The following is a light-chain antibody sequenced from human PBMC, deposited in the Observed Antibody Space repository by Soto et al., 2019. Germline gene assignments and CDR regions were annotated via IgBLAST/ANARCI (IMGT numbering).Light chain of an antibody. J-gene: IGKJ2*01. Sequence: DIQMTQSPSSLSASVGDRVTITCRASQSISSNLNWYQQKPGKAPKVLIYAASSLQSGVPSRFSGSGSGTDFTLTISSLQPEDFATYYCQQSYSIPYTFGQGTKLEIK. V-gene: IGKV1-39*01. CDR3: QQSYSIPYT. CDR2: AAS. CDR1: QSISSN.